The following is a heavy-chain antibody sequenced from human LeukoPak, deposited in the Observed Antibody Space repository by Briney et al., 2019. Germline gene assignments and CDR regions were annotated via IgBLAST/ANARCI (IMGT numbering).Heavy chain of an antibody. D-gene: IGHD5-18*01. CDR1: GGSFRDYY. J-gene: IGHJ4*02. Sequence: SEALSLTCAGYGGSFRDYYWSWIRQPPGKGLEWIGEINHSGSTNYNASRKNRVTISLDTSKNQSSLKLSSGTAADTAVYYCARRRYSYVIYWGQGTLVTVSS. CDR3: ARRRYSYVIY. V-gene: IGHV4-34*01. CDR2: INHSGST.